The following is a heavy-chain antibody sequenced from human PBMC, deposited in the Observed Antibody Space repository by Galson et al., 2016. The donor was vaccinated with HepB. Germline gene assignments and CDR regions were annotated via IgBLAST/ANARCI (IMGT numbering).Heavy chain of an antibody. CDR3: ARSPDYFDSSGYSLPFDY. D-gene: IGHD3-22*01. V-gene: IGHV3-33*03. Sequence: SLRLSCAASGFIFSNYGIHWVRQAPGKGLEWVALIWHDGRNTYYADSVKGRFTISRDDAKNSLYLQMNSLRAEDTAVYYCARSPDYFDSSGYSLPFDYWGQGTLVTVSS. J-gene: IGHJ4*02. CDR2: IWHDGRNT. CDR1: GFIFSNYG.